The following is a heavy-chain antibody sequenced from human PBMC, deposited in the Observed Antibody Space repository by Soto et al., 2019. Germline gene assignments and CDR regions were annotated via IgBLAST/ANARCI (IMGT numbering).Heavy chain of an antibody. V-gene: IGHV4-31*03. CDR1: GGSISSGGYY. Sequence: SETLSLTCTVSGGSISSGGYYWSWIRQHPGKGLEWIGYIYYSGSTYYNPSLKSRVTISVDTSKNQFSLKLSSVTAADTAVYYCARSSPETNRILWWSDGFDYWGQGTLVTVSS. D-gene: IGHD2-21*01. J-gene: IGHJ4*02. CDR3: ARSSPETNRILWWSDGFDY. CDR2: IYYSGST.